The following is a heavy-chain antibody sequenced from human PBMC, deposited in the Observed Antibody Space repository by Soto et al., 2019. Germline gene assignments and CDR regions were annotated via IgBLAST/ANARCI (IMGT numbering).Heavy chain of an antibody. D-gene: IGHD2-15*01. CDR1: GGSIHRGTYY. J-gene: IGHJ6*02. Sequence: QVQLQESVPGLVKPSQTLSLTCFVSGGSIHRGTYYLSWIRQPPERGMAWLGYISSRGDPYSRPSLKTRLTISAHTSRSLISLKLTSATSADAAVYYCARGRASGAHWLSIVGADNFYGLDVWGQGTTVAVS. CDR2: ISSRGDP. CDR3: ARGRASGAHWLSIVGADNFYGLDV. V-gene: IGHV4-31*03.